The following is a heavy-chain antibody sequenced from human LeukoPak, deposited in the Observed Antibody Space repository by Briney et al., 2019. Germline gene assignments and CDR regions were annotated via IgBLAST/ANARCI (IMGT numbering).Heavy chain of an antibody. CDR3: ARGPSTVTRFDY. Sequence: GRSLRLSCAASGFTFSSYWMSWVRQAPGKGLEWVAVISYDGSNKYYADSVKGRFTISRDNSKNTLYLQMNSLRAEDTAVYYCARGPSTVTRFDYWGQGTLVTVSS. D-gene: IGHD4-17*01. J-gene: IGHJ4*02. CDR1: GFTFSSYW. V-gene: IGHV3-30*03. CDR2: ISYDGSNK.